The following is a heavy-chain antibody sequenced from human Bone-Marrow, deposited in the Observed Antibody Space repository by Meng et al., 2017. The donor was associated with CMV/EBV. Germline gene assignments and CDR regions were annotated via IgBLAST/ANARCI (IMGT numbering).Heavy chain of an antibody. CDR2: VNDSGST. CDR3: ARDQGYYYYYGMDV. J-gene: IGHJ6*02. V-gene: IGHV4-34*01. Sequence: SETLSLTCAVYSGSFSGYYWSWIRQPPGEGLEWIGDVNDSGSTNYNPSLKSRVTISVDTSKNQFSLKLSSVTAADTAVYYCARDQGYYYYYGMDVWGQGTTVTVSS. CDR1: SGSFSGYY.